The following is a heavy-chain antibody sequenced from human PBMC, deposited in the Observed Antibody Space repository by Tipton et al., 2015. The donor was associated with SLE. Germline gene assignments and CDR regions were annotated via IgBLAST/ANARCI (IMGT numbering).Heavy chain of an antibody. CDR3: ARGFFAFYGDQGDAFDI. Sequence: QSGAEVKKPGSSVKVSCKASGGTFTNYAITWVRQAPGQGLEWVGQITPSFGTPNYAQKLQGRVTMTTDTSTGTAYMELRSLRSDDTAVYYCARGFFAFYGDQGDAFDIWGQGTMVTVSS. CDR2: ITPSFGTP. V-gene: IGHV1-69*05. J-gene: IGHJ3*02. CDR1: GGTFTNYA. D-gene: IGHD4-17*01.